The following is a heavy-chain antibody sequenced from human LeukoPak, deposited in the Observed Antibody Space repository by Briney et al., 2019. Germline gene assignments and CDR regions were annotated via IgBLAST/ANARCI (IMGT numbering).Heavy chain of an antibody. V-gene: IGHV4-59*01. CDR2: ISYSGST. D-gene: IGHD5-12*01. CDR3: ARTIFTGYDDY. J-gene: IGHJ4*02. CDR1: DDSMISYH. Sequence: SETLSLTCSVSDDSMISYHWSWIRQPPGKGLEWIGCISYSGSTNYNPSLKSRVTISLDTSKNQFSLKLSSVTAADTAVYYCARTIFTGYDDYWGQGTLVTVSS.